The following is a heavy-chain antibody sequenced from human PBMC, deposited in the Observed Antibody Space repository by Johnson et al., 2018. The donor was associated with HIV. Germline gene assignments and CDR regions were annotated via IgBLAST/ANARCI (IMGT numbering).Heavy chain of an antibody. CDR2: IGTAGDT. Sequence: LSCAASGFTFSSYDMRWVRQPTGKRLEWVSGIGTAGDTYYPGSVKGRFTISRENAKNSLYLQMNSLRAGDTAVYYCARRGGPGGRGAFDLWGQGTMVTVSS. CDR1: GFTFSSYD. V-gene: IGHV3-13*01. D-gene: IGHD3-16*01. J-gene: IGHJ3*01. CDR3: ARRGGPGGRGAFDL.